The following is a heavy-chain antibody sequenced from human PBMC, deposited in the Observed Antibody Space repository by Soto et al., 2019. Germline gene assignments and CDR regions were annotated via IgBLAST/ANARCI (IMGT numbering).Heavy chain of an antibody. J-gene: IGHJ4*01. Sequence: AFETPSPTRRVFCESFCELIWTRFLQTPRKGRQWIGQINHSGSASYNPSLKSRVTISVHTSNSQFSLELTSVTAADTAMYYCARALQYCSSASCYGGPQEVNDYWGQGTLVTSPQ. CDR3: ARALQYCSSASCYGGPQEVNDY. CDR2: INHSGSA. D-gene: IGHD2-2*01. V-gene: IGHV4-34*01. CDR1: CESFCELI.